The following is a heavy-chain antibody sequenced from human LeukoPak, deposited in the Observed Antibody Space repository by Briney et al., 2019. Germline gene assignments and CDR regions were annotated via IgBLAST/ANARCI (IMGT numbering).Heavy chain of an antibody. CDR3: ARDLYGDYAYFDY. J-gene: IGHJ4*02. V-gene: IGHV3-23*01. CDR2: ISGSGGNT. D-gene: IGHD4-17*01. Sequence: GGSLTLSCAASGFTFSSYAMTWVRQAPGKGLEWVSGISGSGGNTYYTDSVRGRLSISRDNSKNTLYLQVNSLRAEDTAVYYCARDLYGDYAYFDYWGQGTLVTVSS. CDR1: GFTFSSYA.